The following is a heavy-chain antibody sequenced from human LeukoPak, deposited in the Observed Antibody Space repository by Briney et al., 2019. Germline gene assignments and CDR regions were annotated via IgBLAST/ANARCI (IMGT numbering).Heavy chain of an antibody. CDR2: ISPYNGNT. V-gene: IGHV1-18*01. Sequence: ASVKVSCKASGYTFTSYGISWVRQAPGQGLEWMGWISPYNGNTNYAQKLQGRVTMTTDTSTSTAYMELRSLRSDDTAVYYCARDPEYRIAVAGKRGRYFDYWGQGTLVTVSS. CDR3: ARDPEYRIAVAGKRGRYFDY. D-gene: IGHD6-19*01. J-gene: IGHJ4*02. CDR1: GYTFTSYG.